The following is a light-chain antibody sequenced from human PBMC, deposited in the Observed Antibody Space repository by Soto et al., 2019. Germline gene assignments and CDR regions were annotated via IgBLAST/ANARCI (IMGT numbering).Light chain of an antibody. CDR2: GVY. V-gene: IGLV2-14*01. J-gene: IGLJ2*01. Sequence: QSALTQPASVSGSPGQSITICCTGTDSDVGGYNYVSWYQQHPDKAPKLMIYGVYNRPSGVSNRFSGSKSGNSASLTISGLQAEDEADYYCSSFTNNNTPHVVFGGGTKLTVL. CDR1: DSDVGGYNY. CDR3: SSFTNNNTPHVV.